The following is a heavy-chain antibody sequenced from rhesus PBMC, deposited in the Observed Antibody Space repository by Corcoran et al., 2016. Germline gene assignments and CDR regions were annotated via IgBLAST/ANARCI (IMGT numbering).Heavy chain of an antibody. J-gene: IGHJ4*01. CDR3: ARYSRGYFDY. D-gene: IGHD2-15*01. V-gene: IGHV4-76*01. CDR2: IYGSRGGT. CDR1: GGSISGGYD. Sequence: QVQLQESGPGLVKPSETLSLTCAVSGGSISGGYDWSWIRQPPGKGLEWVGYIYGSRGGTNNNPSLKNRGTLSKDTSKNPFPPKLSFGTAADPAVYYCARYSRGYFDYWGQGVLVTVSS.